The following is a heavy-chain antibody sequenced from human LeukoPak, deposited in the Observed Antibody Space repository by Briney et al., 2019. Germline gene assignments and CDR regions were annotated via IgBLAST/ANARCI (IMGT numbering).Heavy chain of an antibody. CDR2: ISWDGIST. CDR1: GFTFSSYW. J-gene: IGHJ6*03. V-gene: IGHV3-43D*03. D-gene: IGHD5-18*01. Sequence: GGSLRLSCAASGFTFSSYWMSWVRQAPGKGLEWVSLISWDGISTYYADSVKGRFTISRDNSKDSLYLQMNSLRAEDSALYYCAKGIQLWGMVMDVWGKGTTVTVSS. CDR3: AKGIQLWGMVMDV.